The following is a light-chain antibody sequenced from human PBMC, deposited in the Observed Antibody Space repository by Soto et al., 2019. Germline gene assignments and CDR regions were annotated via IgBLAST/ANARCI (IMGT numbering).Light chain of an antibody. Sequence: EIVMTHSPVTLSVSPGERATLSCRASQSVSSNLAWYQQKPGQAPRLLIYDTSTRATGIPVRFSGSGSGTEFTLTISSLQSEDFAVYYCHQYNNWPLTFGGGTKVEIK. CDR1: QSVSSN. CDR2: DTS. V-gene: IGKV3-15*01. CDR3: HQYNNWPLT. J-gene: IGKJ4*01.